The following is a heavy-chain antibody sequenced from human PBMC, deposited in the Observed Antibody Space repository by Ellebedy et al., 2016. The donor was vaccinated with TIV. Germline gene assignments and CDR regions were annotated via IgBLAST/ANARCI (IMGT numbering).Heavy chain of an antibody. CDR3: ARSKVYRITMRSPQQYGAFDI. V-gene: IGHV3-33*01. D-gene: IGHD3-22*01. CDR2: IWYDGSNK. CDR1: GFTFSSYG. Sequence: GESLKISCAASGFTFSSYGMHWVRQAPGKGLEWVAVIWYDGSNKYYADSVKGRFTISSDNSKNTLYLQMNSLRAEDTAVYYCARSKVYRITMRSPQQYGAFDIWGQGTMVTVSS. J-gene: IGHJ3*02.